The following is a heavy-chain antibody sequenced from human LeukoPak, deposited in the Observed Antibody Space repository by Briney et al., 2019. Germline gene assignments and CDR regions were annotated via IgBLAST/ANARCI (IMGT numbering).Heavy chain of an antibody. CDR2: ISSSSSYI. V-gene: IGHV3-21*01. Sequence: GGYLRLSCAASGFTFSSYSMNWVRQAPGKGLEWVSSISSSSSYIYYADSVKGRFTISRDNAKNSLYLQMNSLRAEDTAVYYCARDPRTTVTTDDAFDIWGQGTMVTVSS. D-gene: IGHD4-17*01. CDR1: GFTFSSYS. CDR3: ARDPRTTVTTDDAFDI. J-gene: IGHJ3*02.